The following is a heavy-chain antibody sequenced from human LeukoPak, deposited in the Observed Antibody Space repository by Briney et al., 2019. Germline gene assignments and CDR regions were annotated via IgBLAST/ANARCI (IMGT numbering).Heavy chain of an antibody. CDR2: ISSSGSTI. CDR1: GFTFSSYE. D-gene: IGHD2-15*01. J-gene: IGHJ4*02. CDR3: ASLGYCSGGSCKYFDY. Sequence: LPGGSLRLCCAASGFTFSSYEMNWVRQAPGKGLEWASYISSSGSTIYYADSVKGRFTISRDNAKNSLYLQMNSLRAEDTAVYYCASLGYCSGGSCKYFDYWGQGTLVTVSP. V-gene: IGHV3-48*03.